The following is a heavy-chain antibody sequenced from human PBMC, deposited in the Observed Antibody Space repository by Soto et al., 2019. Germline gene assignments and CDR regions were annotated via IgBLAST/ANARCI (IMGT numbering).Heavy chain of an antibody. J-gene: IGHJ5*02. D-gene: IGHD1-26*01. V-gene: IGHV3-30-3*01. Sequence: QVQLVESGGGVVQPGRSLRLSCAASGFTFSSYAMHWVRQAPGKGLEWVAVISYDGSNKYYADSVKGRFTISRDNSKNTLYLQMNSLRDEDTAVYYCARATSIVGATPNWFDPWGQGTLVTVSS. CDR1: GFTFSSYA. CDR3: ARATSIVGATPNWFDP. CDR2: ISYDGSNK.